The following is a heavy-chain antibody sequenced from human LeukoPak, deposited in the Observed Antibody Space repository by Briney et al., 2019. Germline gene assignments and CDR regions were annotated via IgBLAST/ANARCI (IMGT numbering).Heavy chain of an antibody. CDR1: GFSFSSYA. D-gene: IGHD5-12*01. CDR3: AKDRASPGFNLFDP. Sequence: GGSPRLSCAASGFSFSSYAMNWVRQAPGQGLEWGSGISGRGDGTYYADSVRGRFTISRDNSKNTLYLQMNRLRAGDTAVYYCAKDRASPGFNLFDPWGQGTLVTVSS. V-gene: IGHV3-23*01. J-gene: IGHJ5*02. CDR2: ISGRGDGT.